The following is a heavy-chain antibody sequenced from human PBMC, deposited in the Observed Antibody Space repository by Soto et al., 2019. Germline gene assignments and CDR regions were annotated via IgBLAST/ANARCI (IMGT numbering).Heavy chain of an antibody. J-gene: IGHJ6*04. CDR1: GFSFRTYW. CDR3: AMGTMDV. Sequence: EVQLVESGGGLVQPGGSLRLSCAASGFSFRTYWMQWARQAPGKGLEWVSRINNDGSSTDYADSVKGRFTISRDNAKDTLYLQMTSLRAEDTATYYCAMGTMDVCGTGTTVTVSS. V-gene: IGHV3-74*01. CDR2: INNDGSST. D-gene: IGHD7-27*01.